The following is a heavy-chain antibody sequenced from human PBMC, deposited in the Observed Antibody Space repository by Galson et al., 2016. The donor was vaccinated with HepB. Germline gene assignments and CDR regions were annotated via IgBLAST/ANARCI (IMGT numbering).Heavy chain of an antibody. CDR1: GFIFSDYY. CDR3: ARQSVSSGQAAY. D-gene: IGHD6-6*01. J-gene: IGHJ4*02. V-gene: IGHV3-11*01. CDR2: IGYRGSAI. Sequence: SLRLSCAASGFIFSDYYMSWIRQAPGKGLEWVAYIGYRGSAISYADSVKGRFTISRDNANNSLFLQMNSLIAEDTALYNCARQSVSSGQAAYWGQGILVTVSS.